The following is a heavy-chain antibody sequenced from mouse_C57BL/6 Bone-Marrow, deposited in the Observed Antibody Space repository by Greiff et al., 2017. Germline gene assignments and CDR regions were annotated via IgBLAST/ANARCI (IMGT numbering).Heavy chain of an antibody. CDR1: GFNIKDDY. CDR3: TTCYYGSSYGWYFDV. Sequence: EVKVVESGAELVRPGASVKLSCTASGFNIKDDYMHWVKQRPEQGLEWIGWIDPENGDTEYASKFQGKATITADTSSNTAYLQLSSLTSEDTAVYYCTTCYYGSSYGWYFDVWGTGTTVTVSS. V-gene: IGHV14-4*01. CDR2: IDPENGDT. D-gene: IGHD1-1*01. J-gene: IGHJ1*03.